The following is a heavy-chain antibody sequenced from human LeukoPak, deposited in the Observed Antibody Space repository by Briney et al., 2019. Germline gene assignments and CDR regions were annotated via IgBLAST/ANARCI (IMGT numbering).Heavy chain of an antibody. Sequence: SETLSLTCTVSGGSISSGGYYWSWIRQHPGKGLEWIGYIYYSGSTYYNPSLKSRVTISVDTSKNQFSLKLSSATAADTAVYYCARAPQAYCSGGSCYLDWFDPWGQGTLVTVSS. CDR2: IYYSGST. J-gene: IGHJ5*02. V-gene: IGHV4-31*03. CDR3: ARAPQAYCSGGSCYLDWFDP. CDR1: GGSISSGGYY. D-gene: IGHD2-15*01.